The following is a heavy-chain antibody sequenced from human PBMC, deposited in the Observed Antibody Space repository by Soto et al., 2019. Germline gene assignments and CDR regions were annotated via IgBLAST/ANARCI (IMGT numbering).Heavy chain of an antibody. CDR1: GGSISSSSYY. CDR3: ASLGYADYYYGMDV. D-gene: IGHD5-12*01. V-gene: IGHV4-39*01. J-gene: IGHJ6*02. Sequence: QLQLQESGPGLVKPSETLSLTCTVSGGSISSSSYYWGWIRQPPGKGLEWIGSIYYSGSTYYNPSLTSRVTISVDTSKNQFSLKLSSVTAADTAVYYCASLGYADYYYGMDVWGQGTTVTVSS. CDR2: IYYSGST.